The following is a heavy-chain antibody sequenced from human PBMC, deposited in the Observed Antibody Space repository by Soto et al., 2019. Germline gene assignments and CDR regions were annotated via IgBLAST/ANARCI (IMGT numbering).Heavy chain of an antibody. CDR1: GFTFSTYS. CDR3: ARDQVPAAIGYYYYGMDV. V-gene: IGHV3-21*01. Sequence: EVQLVESGGGLVKPGGSLRLSRAASGFTFSTYSMNWVRQAPGKGLEWVSSISTSGSYTYYADSVKGRFTISRDNAKNSVDLQMNSLRAEDTAVYYCARDQVPAAIGYYYYGMDVWGQGTTVTVSS. CDR2: ISTSGSYT. D-gene: IGHD2-2*02. J-gene: IGHJ6*02.